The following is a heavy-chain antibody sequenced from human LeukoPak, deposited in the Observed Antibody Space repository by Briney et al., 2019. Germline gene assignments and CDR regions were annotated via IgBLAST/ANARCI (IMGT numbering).Heavy chain of an antibody. CDR1: GGSISSGSYY. CDR2: IYTSGST. Sequence: ASQTLSLTCTVSGGSISSGSYYWSWIRQPAGKGLEWIGRIYTSGSTNYNPSLKSRVTISVDTSKNQFSLKLSSVTAADTAVYYCARELRNVYYYYMDVWGKGTTVTVSS. J-gene: IGHJ6*03. D-gene: IGHD1-14*01. V-gene: IGHV4-61*02. CDR3: ARELRNVYYYYMDV.